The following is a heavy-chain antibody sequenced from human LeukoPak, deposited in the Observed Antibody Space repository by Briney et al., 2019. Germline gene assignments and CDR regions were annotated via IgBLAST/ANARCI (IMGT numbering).Heavy chain of an antibody. D-gene: IGHD2-2*01. CDR1: GGSISSSSYY. CDR3: ARETTEARSSPFDY. CDR2: IYYSGST. V-gene: IGHV4-39*02. J-gene: IGHJ4*02. Sequence: SETLSLTCTVSGGSISSSSYYWGWIRQPPGKGLEWIGSIYYSGSTYYNPSLKSRVTISVDTSKNQFSLKLSSVTAADTAVYYCARETTEARSSPFDYWGQGTLVTVSS.